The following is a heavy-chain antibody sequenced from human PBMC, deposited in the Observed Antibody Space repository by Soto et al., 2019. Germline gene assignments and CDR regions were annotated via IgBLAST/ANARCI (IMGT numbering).Heavy chain of an antibody. J-gene: IGHJ3*02. CDR3: ARQRRDGYNRAFDI. CDR1: GGSISSGGYY. CDR2: IYYSGGT. Sequence: QVQLQESGPGLVKPSQTLSLTCTVSGGSISSGGYYWSWIRQHPGKGLEWIGYIYYSGGTYYNPSLKSRVTISVDTSKNQFSLKLSSVTAADTAVYYCARQRRDGYNRAFDIWGQGTMVTVSS. V-gene: IGHV4-31*03. D-gene: IGHD5-12*01.